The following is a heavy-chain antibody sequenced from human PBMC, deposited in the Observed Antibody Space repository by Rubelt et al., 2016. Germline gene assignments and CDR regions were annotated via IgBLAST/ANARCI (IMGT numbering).Heavy chain of an antibody. V-gene: IGHV4-34*01. D-gene: IGHD5-18*01. CDR1: GGSFSGYY. CDR2: INHSGST. Sequence: QVQLQQWGAGLLKPSETLSLTCAVYGGSFSGYYWSWIRQPPGKGLEWIGEINHSGSTNYNPSLKSRATISVDTSKNQYSLKLTSVTAADTAVYFCARGGKYSYDSWFDYWGQGTLVTVSS. J-gene: IGHJ4*02. CDR3: ARGGKYSYDSWFDY.